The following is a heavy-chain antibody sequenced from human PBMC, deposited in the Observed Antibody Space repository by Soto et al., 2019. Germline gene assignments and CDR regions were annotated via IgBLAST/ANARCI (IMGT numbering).Heavy chain of an antibody. Sequence: ASVKVSCKASGYTFTSYAMHWVRQAPGQRLEWMGWINAGNGNTKYSQKFQGRVTITRDTSASTAYMELSSLRSEDTAVYYCARAVLYYDILTGYPPQFDYWGQRTLVTGSS. CDR1: GYTFTSYA. V-gene: IGHV1-3*01. D-gene: IGHD3-9*01. CDR2: INAGNGNT. CDR3: ARAVLYYDILTGYPPQFDY. J-gene: IGHJ4*02.